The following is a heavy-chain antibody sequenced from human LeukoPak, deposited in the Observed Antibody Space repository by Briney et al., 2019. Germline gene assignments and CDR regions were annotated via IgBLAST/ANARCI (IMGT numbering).Heavy chain of an antibody. J-gene: IGHJ6*03. D-gene: IGHD6-19*01. V-gene: IGHV1-8*01. Sequence: ASVKVSCKASGYSFTIFDINWVRQATGQGLEWMGWMNPNSGNKGYAQKFQGRVSMTMNTSITTAYMELNSLRSEDTAVYYCARGPQWRGDYYYMDVWGRGTTVTVSS. CDR2: MNPNSGNK. CDR3: ARGPQWRGDYYYMDV. CDR1: GYSFTIFD.